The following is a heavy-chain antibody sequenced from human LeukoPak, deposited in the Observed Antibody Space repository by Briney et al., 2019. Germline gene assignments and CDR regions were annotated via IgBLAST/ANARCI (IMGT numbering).Heavy chain of an antibody. CDR2: ISGSGGST. CDR3: AKAYCSSTSCYADY. Sequence: GGSLRLSCAASGFTFSSYAMSWVRQAPGKGLEWVSAISGSGGSTYYADSVKDRFTISRDNSKNTLYLQMNSLRAEDTAVYYCAKAYCSSTSCYADYWGQGTLVTVSS. CDR1: GFTFSSYA. J-gene: IGHJ4*02. V-gene: IGHV3-23*01. D-gene: IGHD2-2*01.